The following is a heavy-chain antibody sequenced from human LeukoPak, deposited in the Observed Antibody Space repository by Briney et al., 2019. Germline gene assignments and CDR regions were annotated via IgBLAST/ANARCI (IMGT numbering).Heavy chain of an antibody. CDR3: ARGSYCGGDCRQTFDY. D-gene: IGHD2-21*02. CDR2: IYTGGGT. V-gene: IGHV3-66*01. Sequence: SGGSLRLSCAVSGFTVSSNYMGWVRQAPGKGLEWVSVIYTGGGTNYADSVKGRFTISRDNSKNTLYLQMNSLRAEDTAVYYCARGSYCGGDCRQTFDYWGQGTLVTVSS. J-gene: IGHJ4*02. CDR1: GFTVSSNY.